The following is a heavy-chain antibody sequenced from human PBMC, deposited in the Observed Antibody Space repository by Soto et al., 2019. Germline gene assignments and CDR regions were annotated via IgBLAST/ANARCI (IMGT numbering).Heavy chain of an antibody. V-gene: IGHV2-5*02. D-gene: IGHD6-13*01. CDR2: SYWDGDK. CDR3: SHFVRHATQGGHQLEIYNLFDP. J-gene: IGHJ5*02. CDR1: GFSLSTSGVG. Sequence: QITLKESGPTLVKPTETLTLTCTFSGFSLSTSGVGVGWIRQPPGKALEWLALSYWDGDKRYSPSLKSRLTITEDTSKNQVVLTMINMNPVDTATYYCSHFVRHATQGGHQLEIYNLFDPWGQGTLVTVSS.